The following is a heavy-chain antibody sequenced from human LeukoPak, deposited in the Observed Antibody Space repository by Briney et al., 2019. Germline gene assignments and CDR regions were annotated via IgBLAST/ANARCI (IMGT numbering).Heavy chain of an antibody. D-gene: IGHD3-22*01. V-gene: IGHV3-23*01. J-gene: IGHJ4*02. CDR1: GITLSNYG. CDR3: AKRGVVIRVILVGFHKEANYFDS. Sequence: GGSLRLSCAVSGITLSNYGMSWLRQAPGKGLKWVAGISDSGGRTKYADSVKGRFTISRDNPKNTLYLQMNSLRPEDTAVYFCAKRGVVIRVILVGFHKEANYFDSWGQGVLVTVSS. CDR2: ISDSGGRT.